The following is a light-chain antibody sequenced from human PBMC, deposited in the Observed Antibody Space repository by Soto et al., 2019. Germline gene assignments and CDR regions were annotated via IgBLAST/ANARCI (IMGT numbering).Light chain of an antibody. CDR3: QQYNTCPLT. CDR1: QSVNNY. CDR2: SAS. V-gene: IGKV3-15*01. J-gene: IGKJ3*01. Sequence: EIVMTQSPFTLSASIGDRATISCRASQSVNNYVAWYQQKPGQTPRLLIYSASIGATGTPARFSGSGSGTDFTLTISNLQSEDFAVYYCQQYNTCPLTFGPGTKVDSK.